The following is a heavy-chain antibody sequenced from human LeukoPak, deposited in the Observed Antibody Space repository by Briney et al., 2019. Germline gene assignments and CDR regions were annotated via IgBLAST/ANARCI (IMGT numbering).Heavy chain of an antibody. CDR3: AREDAGGFDY. V-gene: IGHV1-8*03. CDR1: GYTFTTYD. Sequence: GASVKVSCKASGYTFTTYDINWVRQAPGQGLEWMGWMNPNSGTTGYTRKFQGRVTLTRNTSISTAYMELSSLRSEDTAVYYCAREDAGGFDYWGQGTLVTVSS. CDR2: MNPNSGTT. J-gene: IGHJ4*02. D-gene: IGHD3-16*01.